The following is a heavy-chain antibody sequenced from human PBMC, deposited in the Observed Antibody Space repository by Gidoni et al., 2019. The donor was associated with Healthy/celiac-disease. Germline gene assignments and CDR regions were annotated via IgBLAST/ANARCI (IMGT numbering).Heavy chain of an antibody. CDR3: ARDRDGLLFDY. CDR1: AGSASSGSYY. V-gene: IGHV4-61*01. D-gene: IGHD6-25*01. Sequence: VQLQESCPGLLKPSEPLSLPSTVSAGSASSGSYYWCWIRQPPGKGLEWLGYIYYSGSTNYNPSLKSRVTISVDTSKNQFSLKLGSVTAADTAVYYCARDRDGLLFDYWGQGTLVTVSS. J-gene: IGHJ4*02. CDR2: IYYSGST.